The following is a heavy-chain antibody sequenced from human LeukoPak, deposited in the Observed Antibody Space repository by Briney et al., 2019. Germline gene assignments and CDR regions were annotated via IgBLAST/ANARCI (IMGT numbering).Heavy chain of an antibody. D-gene: IGHD6-13*01. CDR3: ARVASQQPGGAEYFQH. V-gene: IGHV1-69*05. CDR2: IIPIFGTA. Sequence: GASVKVSCKASGGTFSSYAISWVRQAPGQGLEWMGGIIPIFGTANYAQKFQGRVTITTDESTSTAYMELSSLRSEDTAVYYCARVASQQPGGAEYFQHWGQGTLVTVSS. J-gene: IGHJ1*01. CDR1: GGTFSSYA.